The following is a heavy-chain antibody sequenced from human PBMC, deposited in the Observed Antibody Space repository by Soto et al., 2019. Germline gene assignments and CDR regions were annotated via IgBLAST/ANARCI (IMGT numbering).Heavy chain of an antibody. Sequence: GGSLRLSCAASGFTFSSYAMSWVRQAPGKGLEWVSAISGSGGSTYYADSVKGRFTISRDNSKNTLYLQMNSLRAEDTAVYYCAKDLGRGYDSYLYGMDVWGQGTTVTVSS. CDR3: AKDLGRGYDSYLYGMDV. CDR1: GFTFSSYA. J-gene: IGHJ6*02. D-gene: IGHD5-12*01. V-gene: IGHV3-23*01. CDR2: ISGSGGST.